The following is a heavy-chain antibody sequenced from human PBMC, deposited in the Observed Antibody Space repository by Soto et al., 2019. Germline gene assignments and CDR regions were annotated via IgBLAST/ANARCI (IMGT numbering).Heavy chain of an antibody. Sequence: NPSETLSLTCAVYGGSFSGYYWSWIRQPPGKGLEWIGEINHSGSTNYNPSLKSRVTISADTSKNQFSLKLSSVTAADTAVYYCARMKGYVYYYGMDVWGQGTTVTVSS. D-gene: IGHD5-12*01. V-gene: IGHV4-34*01. CDR2: INHSGST. CDR1: GGSFSGYY. J-gene: IGHJ6*02. CDR3: ARMKGYVYYYGMDV.